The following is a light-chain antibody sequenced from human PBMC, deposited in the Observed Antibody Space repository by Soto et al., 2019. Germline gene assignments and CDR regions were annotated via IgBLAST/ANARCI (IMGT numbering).Light chain of an antibody. CDR2: KAS. CDR3: HQYDSYSAT. CDR1: QSISSW. J-gene: IGKJ1*01. V-gene: IGKV1-5*03. Sequence: DIQMTQSPSTLSASLGDRVSITCRASQSISSWVAWYQQKPGKAPKLLIYKASTLESGVSSRFTASGSGTEFTLTINSLQPDDFATYYCHQYDSYSATFGQGTKV.